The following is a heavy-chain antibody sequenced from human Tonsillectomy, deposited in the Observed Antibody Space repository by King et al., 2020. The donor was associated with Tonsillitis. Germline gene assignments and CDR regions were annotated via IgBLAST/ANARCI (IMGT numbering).Heavy chain of an antibody. D-gene: IGHD3-16*01. J-gene: IGHJ5*02. Sequence: QLQESGPGLVKPSQTLSLTCTVSGGSISSGGYYWSWIRQHPGKGREWSGYIYYSGSTYYNPSLKSRVTISVNTSKNQFSQKLRSVTAADTAVYYCARDRNYVDYVGWFDPWGQGTLVTVSS. CDR1: GGSISSGGYY. V-gene: IGHV4-31*03. CDR3: ARDRNYVDYVGWFDP. CDR2: IYYSGST.